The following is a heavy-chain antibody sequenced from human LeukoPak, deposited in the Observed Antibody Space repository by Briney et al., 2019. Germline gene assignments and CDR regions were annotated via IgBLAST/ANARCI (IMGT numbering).Heavy chain of an antibody. D-gene: IGHD6-13*01. CDR1: GFTFSRYA. CDR3: AKDSYSSRAKPGDV. J-gene: IGHJ6*04. CDR2: ISGSGGGT. Sequence: GGSLRLSCAASGFTFSRYAMSWARQAPGKGLEWVSGISGSGGGTNYADSVKGRFTISRDNSKNTLYLQMNSLRAEDTAVYYCAKDSYSSRAKPGDVWGKGTTVTVSS. V-gene: IGHV3-23*01.